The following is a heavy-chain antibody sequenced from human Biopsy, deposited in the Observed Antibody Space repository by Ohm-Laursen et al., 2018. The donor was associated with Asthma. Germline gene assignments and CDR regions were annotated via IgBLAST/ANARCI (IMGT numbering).Heavy chain of an antibody. CDR1: GFTFGDYW. CDR3: ARGGYCTSPTCPWGRYATDV. CDR2: IKHDGTEK. J-gene: IGHJ6*02. Sequence: SLRLSCTASGFTFGDYWMSWVRQVPGKGLEWVANIKHDGTEKNHVDSLKGRFTISRDNAKNSLFLHMNSLRAGDSAVYYCARGGYCTSPTCPWGRYATDVWGQGTTVTVSS. D-gene: IGHD2-8*01. V-gene: IGHV3-7*01.